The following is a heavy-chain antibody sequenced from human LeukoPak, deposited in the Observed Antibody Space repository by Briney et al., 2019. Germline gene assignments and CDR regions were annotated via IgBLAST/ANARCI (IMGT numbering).Heavy chain of an antibody. V-gene: IGHV3-21*01. J-gene: IGHJ4*02. CDR1: GLSFSSYT. Sequence: PGGSLRLSCAPSGLSFSSYTIHWVRQAPGKGLEWVSSISSTSGYIHYADSVKGRFTISRDNSKNTLYLQMNSLRAEDTAVYYCAREQRPLTIFGVGYRDYWGQGTLVTVSS. CDR2: ISSTSGYI. CDR3: AREQRPLTIFGVGYRDY. D-gene: IGHD3-3*01.